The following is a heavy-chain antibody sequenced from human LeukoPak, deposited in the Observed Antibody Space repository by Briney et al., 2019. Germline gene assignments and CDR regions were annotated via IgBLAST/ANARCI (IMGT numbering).Heavy chain of an antibody. D-gene: IGHD3-9*01. CDR2: INANTGNP. Sequence: GASVKVSCKASGYTFTSYSMNWVRQAPGQGLEYMGWINANTGNPTYAQGFTGRFVFSLDTSVSTAYLQISSLKAKDTAVYYCARDSLRYFDWLSDFDYWGQGTLVTVSS. V-gene: IGHV7-4-1*02. CDR3: ARDSLRYFDWLSDFDY. J-gene: IGHJ4*02. CDR1: GYTFTSYS.